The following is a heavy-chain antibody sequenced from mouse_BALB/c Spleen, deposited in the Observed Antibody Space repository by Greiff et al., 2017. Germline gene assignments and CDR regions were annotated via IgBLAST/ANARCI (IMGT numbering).Heavy chain of an antibody. D-gene: IGHD2-4*01. CDR1: GYSITSGYY. J-gene: IGHJ3*01. Sequence: EVQRVESGPGLVKPSQSLSLTCSVTGYSITSGYYWNWIRQFPGNKLEWMGYISYDGSNNYNPSLKNRISITRDTSKNQFFLKLNSVTTEDTATYYCARRDYGTWFAYWGQGTLVTVSA. V-gene: IGHV3-6*02. CDR2: ISYDGSN. CDR3: ARRDYGTWFAY.